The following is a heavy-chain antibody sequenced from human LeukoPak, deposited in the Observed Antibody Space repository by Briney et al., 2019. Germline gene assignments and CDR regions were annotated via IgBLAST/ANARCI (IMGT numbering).Heavy chain of an antibody. D-gene: IGHD1-7*01. J-gene: IGHJ4*02. Sequence: ASVTVTCKASGYTFTGYYMHWVRQPPGQGLEWVGWINPNSGGTNYAQKFQGRVSMTRDTSISTAYMERSRLRSEVTAVYYCASDARNYGGYWGQGTLVTVSS. V-gene: IGHV1-2*02. CDR2: INPNSGGT. CDR3: ASDARNYGGY. CDR1: GYTFTGYY.